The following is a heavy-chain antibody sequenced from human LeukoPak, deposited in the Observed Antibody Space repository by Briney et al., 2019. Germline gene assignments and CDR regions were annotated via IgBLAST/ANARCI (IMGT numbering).Heavy chain of an antibody. CDR2: ISAYNGNT. J-gene: IGHJ6*03. CDR3: ARDGGDYNYYYYMDV. V-gene: IGHV1-18*01. D-gene: IGHD2-21*02. CDR1: GYTFTSYG. Sequence: ASVRVSCKASGYTFTSYGISWVRQAPGQGLEWMGWISAYNGNTNYAQKLQGRVTMTTDTSTSTAYMELRSLRSDDTAVYYCARDGGDYNYYYYMDVWGKGTTVTVSS.